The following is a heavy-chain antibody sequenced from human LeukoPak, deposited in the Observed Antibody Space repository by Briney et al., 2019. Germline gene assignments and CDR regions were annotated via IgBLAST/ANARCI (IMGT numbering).Heavy chain of an antibody. CDR1: GYTFTAYY. CDR2: INPSSENA. Sequence: ASVKVSCKASGYTFTAYYIHWVRHAPGQGLEYMGVINPSSENASYTQRFRGRVTMTRDTSTSTAYMELRSLRSDDTAVYYCAREVVGATDDAFDTWGQGTMVTVSS. D-gene: IGHD1-26*01. J-gene: IGHJ3*02. V-gene: IGHV1-46*01. CDR3: AREVVGATDDAFDT.